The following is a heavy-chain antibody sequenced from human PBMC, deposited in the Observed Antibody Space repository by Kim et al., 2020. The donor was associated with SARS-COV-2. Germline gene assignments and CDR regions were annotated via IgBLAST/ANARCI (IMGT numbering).Heavy chain of an antibody. CDR1: GFTFSSYA. CDR2: ISYDGSNK. Sequence: GGSLRLSCAASGFTFSSYAMHWVRQAPGKGLEWVAVISYDGSNKYYADSVKGRFTISRDNSKNTLYLQMNSPRAEDTAVYYCANRGYYDSSGYYYSPFDYWGQGTLVTVSS. V-gene: IGHV3-30-3*01. CDR3: ANRGYYDSSGYYYSPFDY. J-gene: IGHJ4*02. D-gene: IGHD3-22*01.